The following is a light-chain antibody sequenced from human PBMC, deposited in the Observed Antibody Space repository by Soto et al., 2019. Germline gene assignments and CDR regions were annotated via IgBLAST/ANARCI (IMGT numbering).Light chain of an antibody. CDR1: QSIGNH. V-gene: IGKV1-39*01. Sequence: DIQMTQSPSSLSASVGDGVTITCRASQSIGNHVNWYQQQSGKAPKLLISGASSLQSGVPSRFSGSGSGTDFTLTIDTLQHEDFATYSCQQTYGLPTFGPGTTVAVK. CDR3: QQTYGLPT. J-gene: IGKJ3*01. CDR2: GAS.